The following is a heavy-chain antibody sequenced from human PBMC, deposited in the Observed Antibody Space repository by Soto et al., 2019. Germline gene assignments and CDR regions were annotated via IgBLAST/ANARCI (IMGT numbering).Heavy chain of an antibody. V-gene: IGHV1-8*01. Sequence: GASVKVSCKASGYTFTSYDINWVRQATGQGLEWMGWMNPNSGNTGYAQKFQGRVTMTRNTSISTAYMELSSLRSEDTAVYYCARAFNLADTAISPYYYYGMDVWGRGTTVTVSS. CDR2: MNPNSGNT. CDR3: ARAFNLADTAISPYYYYGMDV. CDR1: GYTFTSYD. D-gene: IGHD5-18*01. J-gene: IGHJ6*02.